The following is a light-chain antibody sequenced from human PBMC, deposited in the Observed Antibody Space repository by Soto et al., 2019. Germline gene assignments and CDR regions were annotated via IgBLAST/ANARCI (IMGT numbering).Light chain of an antibody. Sequence: QSVLTQPPSMSGAPGQRVTISCTGTSANIGAGYDVHWYQQLPGMAPKLLIYGNNKRPSGVPDRFSGSKSGTSASLAITGLQDEDEADYYCQSYDSTLSGLYVLGTGTKLTVL. CDR2: GNN. CDR3: QSYDSTLSGLYV. V-gene: IGLV1-40*01. CDR1: SANIGAGYD. J-gene: IGLJ1*01.